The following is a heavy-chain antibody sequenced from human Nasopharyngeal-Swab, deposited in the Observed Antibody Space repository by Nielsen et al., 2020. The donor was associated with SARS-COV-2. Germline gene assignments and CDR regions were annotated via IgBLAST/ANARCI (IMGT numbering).Heavy chain of an antibody. D-gene: IGHD2-21*02. CDR3: ARYGPYCGGDCQPDDYYYYYGMDV. CDR2: ISSSGSTI. Sequence: GGSLRLSCAASGFTFSDYYMSWIRQAPGKGLEWVSYISSSGSTIYYADSVKGRFTISRDNAKNSLYLQMNSLRAEDTAVYYCARYGPYCGGDCQPDDYYYYYGMDVWGQGTTVTVSS. CDR1: GFTFSDYY. J-gene: IGHJ6*02. V-gene: IGHV3-11*01.